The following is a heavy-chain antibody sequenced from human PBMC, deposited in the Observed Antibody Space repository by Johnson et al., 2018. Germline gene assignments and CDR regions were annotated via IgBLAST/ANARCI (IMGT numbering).Heavy chain of an antibody. CDR1: GYTFSSYG. CDR2: ISVYNGNT. D-gene: IGHD3-3*02. V-gene: IGHV1-18*01. CDR3: ARPLGPRLDYYSIDV. Sequence: QVQLVQSGGEVKKPGASVKVSCKASGYTFSSYGINWVRQAPGQGLEWMGWISVYNGNTNYAQKLQGRVTMTTDTSTSTAYMELKSLRADATAMYYCARPLGPRLDYYSIDVWGKGTTGHVSS. J-gene: IGHJ6*04.